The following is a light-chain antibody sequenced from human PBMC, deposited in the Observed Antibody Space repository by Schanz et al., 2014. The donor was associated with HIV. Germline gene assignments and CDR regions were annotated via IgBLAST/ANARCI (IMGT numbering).Light chain of an antibody. V-gene: IGLV3-1*01. CDR1: KLGDKY. J-gene: IGLJ2*01. CDR2: QDS. CDR3: QTWDSSTSVV. Sequence: SYELTQPPSVSVSPGQTASITCSGDKLGDKYACWYHQKPGQSPVMVIYQDSKRPSGIPERFSGSNSGNTATLTISGTQGMDEADYYCQTWDSSTSVVFGGGTKLTVL.